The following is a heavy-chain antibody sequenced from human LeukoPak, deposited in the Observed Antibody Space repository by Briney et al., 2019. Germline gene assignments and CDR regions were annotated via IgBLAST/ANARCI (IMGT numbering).Heavy chain of an antibody. J-gene: IGHJ4*02. D-gene: IGHD2-2*01. Sequence: GESLKISCKGFGYSFTSYWIAWVRQMPGKGLEWMGIIYPGDSDTKYSPSFQGQVTISSDKSISTAYLQWSSLKASDTAMYYCTRRYCSTISCSHFDYWGQGTLVTVSS. V-gene: IGHV5-51*01. CDR2: IYPGDSDT. CDR3: TRRYCSTISCSHFDY. CDR1: GYSFTSYW.